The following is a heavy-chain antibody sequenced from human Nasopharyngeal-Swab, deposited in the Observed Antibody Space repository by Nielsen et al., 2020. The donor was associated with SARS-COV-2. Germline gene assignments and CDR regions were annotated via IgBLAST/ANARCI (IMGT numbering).Heavy chain of an antibody. CDR1: GFTFNQYS. V-gene: IGHV1-46*02. D-gene: IGHD6-13*01. Sequence: ASVKVSCKASGFTFNQYSMHWVRQAPAQGLEWMGVITPSGGATNYARKFQGRVTMTRDPSTSTVYLDLSSLKSEDTAVYFCAREPGGIVAPGRHFDPWGQGTLVTVSS. CDR3: AREPGGIVAPGRHFDP. CDR2: ITPSGGAT. J-gene: IGHJ5*02.